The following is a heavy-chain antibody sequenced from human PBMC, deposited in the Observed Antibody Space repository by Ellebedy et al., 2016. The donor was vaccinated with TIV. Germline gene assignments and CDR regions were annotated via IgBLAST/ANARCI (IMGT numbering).Heavy chain of an antibody. V-gene: IGHV3-53*01. CDR2: IYAGGTT. D-gene: IGHD3-9*01. J-gene: IGHJ6*02. CDR1: GFTVSSNY. Sequence: GGSLRLXXAVSGFTVSSNYMSWVRQAPGRGLEWVSVIYAGGTTDYVASVKGRFSISRDTSKNTLYLQMNSLRAEDTAVYYCACRSQTGYYYYYSMDVWGQGTTVTVSS. CDR3: ACRSQTGYYYYYSMDV.